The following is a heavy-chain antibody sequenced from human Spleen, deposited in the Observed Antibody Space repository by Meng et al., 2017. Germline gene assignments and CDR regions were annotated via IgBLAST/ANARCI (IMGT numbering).Heavy chain of an antibody. V-gene: IGHV4-39*01. CDR3: VRSSAWVRTGFDP. D-gene: IGHD6-19*01. CDR1: GGSISTSGYY. J-gene: IGHJ5*02. Sequence: QVQLQESGPGLVKPSEALSPTCSVSGGSISTSGYYWGWIRQPPGKGLEWIGSIGHSGFTYYPPSLKSRVAVSLDTSKSQFSLMLTSVTAADTAVYYCVRSSAWVRTGFDPWGQGTLVTVSS. CDR2: IGHSGFT.